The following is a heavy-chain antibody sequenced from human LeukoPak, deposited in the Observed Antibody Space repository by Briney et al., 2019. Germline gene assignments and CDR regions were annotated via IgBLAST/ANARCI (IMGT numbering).Heavy chain of an antibody. CDR3: ARDKTGGWYATFDY. D-gene: IGHD2-8*01. V-gene: IGHV3-30-3*01. J-gene: IGHJ4*02. Sequence: PGRSLRLSCAASGFSFSSEAMHWVRQAPGKGLERVAVISNDGSKKQYADSVKGRFTISRGNSKNRLYLQMNSLRPEDTAVYYCARDKTGGWYATFDYWGQGTLVTVSS. CDR1: GFSFSSEA. CDR2: ISNDGSKK.